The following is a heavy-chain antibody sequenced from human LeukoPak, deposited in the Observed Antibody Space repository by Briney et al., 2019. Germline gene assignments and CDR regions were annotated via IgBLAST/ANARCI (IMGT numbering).Heavy chain of an antibody. D-gene: IGHD2-21*02. CDR1: GGSISSDDYY. J-gene: IGHJ5*02. CDR2: VFYSGST. V-gene: IGHV4-30-4*01. CDR3: ARVTKPLVVVTA. Sequence: SETLSLTCTVSGGSISSDDYYWSWIRQPPGKGLEWIGYVFYSGSTYYNPSLKSRVTISVDRSKNQFSLNLGSVTAADAAVYYCARVTKPLVVVTAWGQGTLVTVSS.